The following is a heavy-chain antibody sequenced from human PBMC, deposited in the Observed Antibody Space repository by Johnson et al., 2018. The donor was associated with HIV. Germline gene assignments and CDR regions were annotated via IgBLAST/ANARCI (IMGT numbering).Heavy chain of an antibody. Sequence: VQLVESGGGLVQPGWSLRMSCVASGFTFSTYGMTWVRQAPGKGLEWVSAISSTGGTTYYADSVRGRFSISRDKSKDTLYLQMSSLRAEDTAVYYCAKGRGYDYDALELWGQGTMVTVSS. CDR2: ISSTGGTT. D-gene: IGHD5-12*01. V-gene: IGHV3-23*04. J-gene: IGHJ3*01. CDR3: AKGRGYDYDALEL. CDR1: GFTFSTYG.